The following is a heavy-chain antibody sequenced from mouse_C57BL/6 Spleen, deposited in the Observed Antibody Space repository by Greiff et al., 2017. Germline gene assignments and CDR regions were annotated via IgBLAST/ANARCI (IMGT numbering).Heavy chain of an antibody. V-gene: IGHV1-15*01. CDR1: GYTFTDYE. CDR2: IDPETGGT. Sequence: VQLQQSGAELVRPGASVTLSCKASGYTFTDYEMHWVKQTPVHGLEWIGAIDPETGGTAYNQKFKGKAILTADKSSSTAYMELRSLTSEDSAVYYCTRWGGSDEEYYYAMGYWGQGTSVTVSS. D-gene: IGHD2-3*01. J-gene: IGHJ4*01. CDR3: TRWGGSDEEYYYAMGY.